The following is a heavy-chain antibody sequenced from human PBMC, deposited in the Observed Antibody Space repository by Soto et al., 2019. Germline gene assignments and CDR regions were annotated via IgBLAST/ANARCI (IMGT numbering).Heavy chain of an antibody. CDR2: ITGSGGST. J-gene: IGHJ4*02. V-gene: IGHV3-23*01. CDR1: GFTFSSYA. D-gene: IGHD3-22*01. Sequence: EVQLLESGGGLVQPGGSPRVSCAASGFTFSSYAMSWVRQAPGKGLEWVSAITGSGGSTYYADSVKGRFTISRDNSKNTLYLQMNSLRAEDTAVYYCAKDSHDSSEIDYWGQGTLVTVSS. CDR3: AKDSHDSSEIDY.